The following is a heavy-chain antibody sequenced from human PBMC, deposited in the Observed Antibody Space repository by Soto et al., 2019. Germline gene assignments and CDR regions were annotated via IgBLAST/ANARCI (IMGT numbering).Heavy chain of an antibody. Sequence: QVQLQQSGPRLVKPSQTLSLTCAISGDSVSSNSAAWNWIRQSPSRGLEWLGRTYYRSKWYNDYAVAVKSRITINPDTFKNQFSLQLDSGTPEDTAVYYCASPPASGSSWYFYYWGQGTLVTVSS. J-gene: IGHJ4*02. CDR2: TYYRSKWYN. V-gene: IGHV6-1*01. CDR3: ASPPASGSSWYFYY. D-gene: IGHD6-13*01. CDR1: GDSVSSNSAA.